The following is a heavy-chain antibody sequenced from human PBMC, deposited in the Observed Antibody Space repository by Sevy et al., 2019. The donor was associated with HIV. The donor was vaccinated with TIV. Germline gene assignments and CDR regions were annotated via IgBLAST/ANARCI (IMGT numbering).Heavy chain of an antibody. J-gene: IGHJ4*02. CDR1: GGSVSSGSYY. CDR3: ARVSGSYSLDY. Sequence: SETLSLTCTVSGGSVSSGSYYWSWIRQPPGKGLEWIGYIYYSVSTNYNPSLKSRVTISVDTSKNQFSLKLSSVTAADTAVYYCARVSGSYSLDYWGQGTLVTVSS. V-gene: IGHV4-61*01. D-gene: IGHD1-26*01. CDR2: IYYSVST.